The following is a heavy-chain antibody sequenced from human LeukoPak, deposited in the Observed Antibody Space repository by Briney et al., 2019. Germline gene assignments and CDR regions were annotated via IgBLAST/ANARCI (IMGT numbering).Heavy chain of an antibody. D-gene: IGHD6-6*01. J-gene: IGHJ4*02. V-gene: IGHV5-51*01. CDR2: IYPGDSDT. CDR3: ATRYSSSSFDF. Sequence: GESLKISCKGSGYSFASYWIGWVRQMPGKGLDWMGIIYPGDSDTKYSPSFQGQVTISADKSISTTYLQWTSLKASDTAMYYCATRYSSSSFDFWGQGTLVTVSS. CDR1: GYSFASYW.